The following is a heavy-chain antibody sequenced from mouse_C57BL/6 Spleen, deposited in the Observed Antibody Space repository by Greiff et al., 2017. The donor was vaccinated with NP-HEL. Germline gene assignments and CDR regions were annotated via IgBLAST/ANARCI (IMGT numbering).Heavy chain of an antibody. D-gene: IGHD1-1*01. CDR3: AREGATVVATGDY. V-gene: IGHV1-19*01. Sequence: EVQLQQSGPVLVKPGASVKMSCKASGYTFTDYYMNWVKQSHGKSLEWIGVINPYNGGTSYNQKFKGKATLTVDKSSSTAYMELNSLTSEDSAVYYCAREGATVVATGDYWGQGTTLTVSS. CDR1: GYTFTDYY. J-gene: IGHJ2*01. CDR2: INPYNGGT.